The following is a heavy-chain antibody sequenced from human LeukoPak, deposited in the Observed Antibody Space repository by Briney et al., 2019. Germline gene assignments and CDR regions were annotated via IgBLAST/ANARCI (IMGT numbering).Heavy chain of an antibody. D-gene: IGHD6-13*01. J-gene: IGHJ4*02. Sequence: KPSETLSLTCAVYGGSFSGYYWSWIRQPPGKGLEWIGEINHSGSTNYNPSLKSRVTILVDTSKNQFSLKLSSVTAADTAVYYCARVGDQYSSSPLNYFDYWGQGTLVTVSS. CDR3: ARVGDQYSSSPLNYFDY. CDR1: GGSFSGYY. V-gene: IGHV4-34*01. CDR2: INHSGST.